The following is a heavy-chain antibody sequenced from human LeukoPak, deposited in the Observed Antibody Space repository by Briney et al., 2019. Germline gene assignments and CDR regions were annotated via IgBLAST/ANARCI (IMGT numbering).Heavy chain of an antibody. D-gene: IGHD6-19*01. V-gene: IGHV3-9*01. CDR1: GFTFDDYA. Sequence: GGSLRLSCAASGFTFDDYAMHWVRQAPGKGLEWVSGISWNSGNIGYADSVKGRFTISRDNGKNSLYLQMSSLRAEDRALYYCAKGGPSYTSGWHDYWGQGTLVTVSS. CDR2: ISWNSGNI. CDR3: AKGGPSYTSGWHDY. J-gene: IGHJ4*02.